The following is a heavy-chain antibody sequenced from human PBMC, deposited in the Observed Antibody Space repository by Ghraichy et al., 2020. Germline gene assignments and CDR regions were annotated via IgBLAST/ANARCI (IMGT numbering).Heavy chain of an antibody. CDR2: IYYSGTT. D-gene: IGHD4-23*01. Sequence: SETLSLTCTVSGGSISSSGYFWGWLRQPPGKGLEWIGTIYYSGTTYYNPSLKSRVTISVDTPKNQFSLKLSSLTAADTAVYYCARQPLTTVVTLRGSGFDPWGQGTLVTVSS. J-gene: IGHJ5*02. CDR1: GGSISSSGYF. CDR3: ARQPLTTVVTLRGSGFDP. V-gene: IGHV4-39*01.